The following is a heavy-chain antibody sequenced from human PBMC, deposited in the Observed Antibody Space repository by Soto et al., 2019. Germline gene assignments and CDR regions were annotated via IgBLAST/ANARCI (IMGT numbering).Heavy chain of an antibody. Sequence: SETLSLTCAVYGGSFSGYYWSWIRQPPGKGLEWIGEINHSGSTNYNPSLKSRVTISVDTSKNQFSLKLSSVTAADTAVYYCARGDIVVVVAAPPGGGMDVWGQGTTVTVSS. V-gene: IGHV4-34*01. J-gene: IGHJ6*02. CDR2: INHSGST. CDR1: GGSFSGYY. CDR3: ARGDIVVVVAAPPGGGMDV. D-gene: IGHD2-15*01.